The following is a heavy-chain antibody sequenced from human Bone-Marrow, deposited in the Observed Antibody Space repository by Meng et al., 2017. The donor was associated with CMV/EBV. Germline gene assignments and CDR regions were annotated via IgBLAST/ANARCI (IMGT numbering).Heavy chain of an antibody. CDR3: ARGQGGI. Sequence: VKVSCKASGYTFTSYGITWVRQAPGQGLEWMGWISTYNDNTYYAQKIQGRATMTTDTSTTTAYMELRSLTSDDTAVYYCARGQGGIWGQGTLVTVSS. V-gene: IGHV1-18*01. CDR1: GYTFTSYG. J-gene: IGHJ4*02. D-gene: IGHD1-26*01. CDR2: ISTYNDNT.